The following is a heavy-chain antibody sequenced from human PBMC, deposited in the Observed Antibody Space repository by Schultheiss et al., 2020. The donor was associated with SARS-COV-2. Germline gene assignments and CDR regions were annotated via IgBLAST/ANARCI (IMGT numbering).Heavy chain of an antibody. V-gene: IGHV4-59*01. D-gene: IGHD4-17*01. CDR3: ARASTETLALPDDY. CDR2: IFYSGST. CDR1: GGSFSDYY. Sequence: SETLSLTCAVYGGSFSDYYWSWIRQSPGKKLEWIGYIFYSGSTDYNPSLKSRVTISVDTSKKNFSLKLRSVTDADTALYYCARASTETLALPDDYWGQGTLVTVSS. J-gene: IGHJ4*02.